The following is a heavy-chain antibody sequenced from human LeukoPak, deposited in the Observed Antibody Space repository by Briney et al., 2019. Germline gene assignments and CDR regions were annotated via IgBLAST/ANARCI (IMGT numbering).Heavy chain of an antibody. V-gene: IGHV3-23*01. D-gene: IGHD3-10*01. CDR1: GFTFSSYG. Sequence: AGGSLRLSCAASGFTFSSYGMSWVRQAPGKGLEWVSAISGSGGSTYYADSVKGRFTISRDNSKNTLYLQMNSLRAEDTAVYYCAKDKGTMVRGNYYYMDVWGKGTTVTISS. J-gene: IGHJ6*03. CDR3: AKDKGTMVRGNYYYMDV. CDR2: ISGSGGST.